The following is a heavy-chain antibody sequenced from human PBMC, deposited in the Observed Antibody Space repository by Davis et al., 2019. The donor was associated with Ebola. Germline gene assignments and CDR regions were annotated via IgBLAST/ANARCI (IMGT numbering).Heavy chain of an antibody. CDR1: GGSISNYY. V-gene: IGHV4-59*08. J-gene: IGHJ5*02. CDR3: ARRGTSSWYAGWFDP. Sequence: MPSETLSLTCTVSGGSISNYYWNWVRQPPGKGLEWIGEINHSGSTNYNPSLKSRVTISVDTSKNQFSLKLSSVTAADTAMYYCARRGTSSWYAGWFDPWGQGTLVTVSS. D-gene: IGHD6-13*01. CDR2: INHSGST.